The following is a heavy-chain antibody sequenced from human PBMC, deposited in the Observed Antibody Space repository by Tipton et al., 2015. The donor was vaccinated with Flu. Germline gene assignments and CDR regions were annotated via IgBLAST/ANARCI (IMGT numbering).Heavy chain of an antibody. CDR3: ARRDYSNYVSDPKSWFDP. V-gene: IGHV4-34*01. Sequence: TLSLTCAVNGGSFSGYYWSWIRQPPGKGLEWIGEINHGGSTHYKTSLKSRVTMSVDTSMNQVSLRLSSVTAADMAVYYCARRDYSNYVSDPKSWFDPWGQGTLVAVSS. J-gene: IGHJ5*02. CDR2: INHGGST. CDR1: GGSFSGYY. D-gene: IGHD4-11*01.